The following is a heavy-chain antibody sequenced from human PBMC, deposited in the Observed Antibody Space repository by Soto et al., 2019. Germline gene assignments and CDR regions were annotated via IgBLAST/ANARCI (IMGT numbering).Heavy chain of an antibody. Sequence: GGSLRLSCSASGFTFNSYAMHWVRQAPGKGLEYVSGISNSGGITYHADSVQGRFIISRDNSKDTLYLQMNSVRPEDTAMYYCVKDRTSRTRAFDYWGQGTLVTVSS. CDR2: ISNSGGIT. CDR3: VKDRTSRTRAFDY. CDR1: GFTFNSYA. V-gene: IGHV3-64D*08. J-gene: IGHJ4*02.